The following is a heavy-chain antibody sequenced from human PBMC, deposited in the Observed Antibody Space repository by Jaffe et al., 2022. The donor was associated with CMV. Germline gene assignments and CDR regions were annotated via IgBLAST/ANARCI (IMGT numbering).Heavy chain of an antibody. CDR1: GFTFDDYA. J-gene: IGHJ6*02. D-gene: IGHD4-17*01. CDR3: AKDIMYDYGGNSEDYYYGMDV. CDR2: ISWNSGSI. V-gene: IGHV3-9*01. Sequence: EVQLVESGGGLVQPGRSLRLSCAASGFTFDDYAMHWVRQAPGKGLEWVSGISWNSGSIGYADSVKGRFTISRDNAKNSLYLQMNSLRAEDTALYYCAKDIMYDYGGNSEDYYYGMDVWGQGTTVTVSS.